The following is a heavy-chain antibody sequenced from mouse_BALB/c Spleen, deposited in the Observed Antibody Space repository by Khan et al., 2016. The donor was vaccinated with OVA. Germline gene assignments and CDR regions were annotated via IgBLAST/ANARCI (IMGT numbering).Heavy chain of an antibody. CDR1: GFKLNSYG. V-gene: IGHV2-3*01. D-gene: IGHD2-1*01. Sequence: QVQLQQSGPGLVAPSQSLSITCTASGFKLNSYGVNWVRQPPGKGLEWLGVIWGDGGTNYHSTLVSNVISTSDNSKSQVCLKLSRLQSDDTAKYYCVRQSHGTLGAMAYWGQGTSVTVSS. CDR3: VRQSHGTLGAMAY. J-gene: IGHJ4*01. CDR2: IWGDGGT.